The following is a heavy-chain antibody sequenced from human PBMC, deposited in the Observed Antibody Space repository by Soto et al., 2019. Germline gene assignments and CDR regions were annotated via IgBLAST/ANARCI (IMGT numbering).Heavy chain of an antibody. Sequence: QVQLVQSGAEVKKPGASVKVSCKASGYTFTSYYMHWVRQAPGQGLEWMGIINPSGGSTSYAQKFQGRVTMPGDTSTSTVYMELSRLRSEDTAVYYCARVYPSDTRYGYVGNNWFDPWGQGTLVTVSS. V-gene: IGHV1-46*03. CDR1: GYTFTSYY. CDR3: ARVYPSDTRYGYVGNNWFDP. D-gene: IGHD5-18*01. J-gene: IGHJ5*02. CDR2: INPSGGST.